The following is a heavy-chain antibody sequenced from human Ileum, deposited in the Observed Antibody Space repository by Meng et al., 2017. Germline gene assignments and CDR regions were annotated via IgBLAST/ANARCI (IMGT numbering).Heavy chain of an antibody. CDR2: TSPDGTGT. D-gene: IGHD2-15*01. V-gene: IGHV3-74*03. CDR1: GFKFSLSW. CDR3: ARDLRIYDL. J-gene: IGHJ5*02. Sequence: GGSLRLSCEASGFKFSLSWMYWVRQAPGKGLVWVSRTSPDGTGTTYADSVKGRFTISRDNAKNTLSLQMNNLRAEDTALYYCARDLRIYDLWGQGTLVTVSS.